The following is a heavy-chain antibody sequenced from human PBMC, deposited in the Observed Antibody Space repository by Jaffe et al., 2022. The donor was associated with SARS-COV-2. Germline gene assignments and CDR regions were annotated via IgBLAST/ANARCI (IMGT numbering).Heavy chain of an antibody. Sequence: EVQLLESGGGLIQRGGSLRLSCAASGFTFSSCAMSWVRQAPGKGLEWVSAISGSGSSTNYAESVKGRFTISRDISRNTLYLQMNSLRDEDTAVYYCAKRVEGRWYYFDYWGQGTLVTVSS. CDR1: GFTFSSCA. D-gene: IGHD2-15*01. CDR2: ISGSGSST. J-gene: IGHJ4*02. CDR3: AKRVEGRWYYFDY. V-gene: IGHV3-23*01.